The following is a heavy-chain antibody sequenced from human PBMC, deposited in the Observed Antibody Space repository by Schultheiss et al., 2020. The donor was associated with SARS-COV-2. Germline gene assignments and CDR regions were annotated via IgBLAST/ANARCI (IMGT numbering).Heavy chain of an antibody. V-gene: IGHV4-61*02. J-gene: IGHJ6*03. CDR3: ARRGSSSTGNYYYYMDV. D-gene: IGHD6-6*01. CDR1: GGSISSGSYY. Sequence: LRLSCTVSGGSISSGSYYWSWIRQPAGKGLEWIGRIYTSGSTNYNPSLKSRVTISVDTSKNQFSLKLSSVTAADTAVYYCARRGSSSTGNYYYYMDVWGKGTTVTVSS. CDR2: IYTSGST.